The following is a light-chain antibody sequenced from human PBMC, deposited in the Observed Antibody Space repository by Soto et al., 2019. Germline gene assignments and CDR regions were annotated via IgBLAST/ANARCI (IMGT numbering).Light chain of an antibody. J-gene: IGKJ5*01. V-gene: IGKV1-39*01. CDR2: AAS. Sequence: IHMTQSPSALSATVGDRVTITCRASQSISSYLNWYQQKPGKAPKLLIYAASSLQSGVPSGFSGSGSGTNFSLTISNLQPEDFATYYCQQSFSVPPTFGQGTRVEIK. CDR3: QQSFSVPPT. CDR1: QSISSY.